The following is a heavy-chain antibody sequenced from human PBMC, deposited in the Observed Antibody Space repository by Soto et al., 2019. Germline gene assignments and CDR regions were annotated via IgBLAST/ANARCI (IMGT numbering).Heavy chain of an antibody. J-gene: IGHJ3*02. V-gene: IGHV1-18*01. CDR1: GYTFTSYG. CDR2: ISAYNGNT. Sequence: ASVKVSCKASGYTFTSYGISWVQQAPGQGLGWMGWISAYNGNTNYAQKLQGRVTMTTDTSTSTAYMELRSLRSDDTAVYYCARVKAAAGRDAFDIWGQGTMVTVSS. CDR3: ARVKAAAGRDAFDI. D-gene: IGHD6-13*01.